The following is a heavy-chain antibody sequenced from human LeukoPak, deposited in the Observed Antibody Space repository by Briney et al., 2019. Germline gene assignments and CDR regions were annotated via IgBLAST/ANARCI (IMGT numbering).Heavy chain of an antibody. CDR2: IYPGDSDT. CDR1: GYSFSDYW. D-gene: IGHD4-17*01. Sequence: GESLKISCKGSGYSFSDYWIGWVRQMPGKGLELMGIIYPGDSDTRYRPSFQGQVTISADKSIRTAYLQWNSLKASDTAMYYCARLHGDYAYFQPWGQGTLVTVSS. CDR3: ARLHGDYAYFQP. V-gene: IGHV5-51*01. J-gene: IGHJ1*01.